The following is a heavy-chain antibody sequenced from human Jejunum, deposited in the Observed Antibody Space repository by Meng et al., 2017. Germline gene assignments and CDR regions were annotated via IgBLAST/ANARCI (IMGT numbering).Heavy chain of an antibody. CDR2: IFYSGTT. CDR1: GGSISTAGYY. V-gene: IGHV4-39*07. CDR3: ARDTAGFGP. Sequence: QRQLQGSGPGLVKPSETLSLTCAVSGGSISTAGYYWGWIRQSPGKGLEWIGSIFYSGTTYYNPSLKSRVTISIDTSKNQFSLKMNSVTAADTAVYYCARDTAGFGPWGQGTLVTSPQ. J-gene: IGHJ5*02. D-gene: IGHD6-13*01.